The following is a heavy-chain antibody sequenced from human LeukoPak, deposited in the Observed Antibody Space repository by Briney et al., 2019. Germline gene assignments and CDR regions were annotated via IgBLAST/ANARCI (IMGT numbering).Heavy chain of an antibody. D-gene: IGHD2-2*01. Sequence: SETLSLTCAVSGYSISSGYQWAWIRQSPGKGLEWIGSIYHSGNAHYSPSLKSRVTISVETSKNQFSLKMYSVTAADTAVYYCARDPRWLTPDCTSTSCYENYFDPWGQGTLVTVSS. J-gene: IGHJ5*02. V-gene: IGHV4-38-2*02. CDR3: ARDPRWLTPDCTSTSCYENYFDP. CDR2: IYHSGNA. CDR1: GYSISSGYQ.